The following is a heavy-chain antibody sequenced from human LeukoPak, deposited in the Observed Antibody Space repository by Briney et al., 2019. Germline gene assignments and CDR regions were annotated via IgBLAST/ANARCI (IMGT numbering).Heavy chain of an antibody. CDR2: INPNSGGT. J-gene: IGHJ4*02. CDR1: GYTFTDYY. Sequence: GESLKISCKASGYTFTDYYMHWVRQAPGQGLEWMGWINPNSGGTNYALKFQGRVTMTRDTSISTVYMEVSRLTSDDTAVYFCARKKGDYWGQGTLVTVSA. CDR3: ARKKGDY. V-gene: IGHV1-2*02.